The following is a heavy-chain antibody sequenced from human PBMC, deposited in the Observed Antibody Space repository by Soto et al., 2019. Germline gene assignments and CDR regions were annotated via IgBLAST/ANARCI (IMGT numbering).Heavy chain of an antibody. Sequence: EVQLLESGGGLVQPGGSLRLSCAASGFTFNTYAMNCVRQVPGKGLEWVASISGGGGSTYYADSVKGRFTISRDTSKNTLYLQMNSLSAEDTAVYYCAKGFIVVVTAIRPDDNFDVWGQGTMVTVSS. CDR2: ISGGGGST. CDR3: AKGFIVVVTAIRPDDNFDV. CDR1: GFTFNTYA. V-gene: IGHV3-23*01. D-gene: IGHD2-21*02. J-gene: IGHJ3*01.